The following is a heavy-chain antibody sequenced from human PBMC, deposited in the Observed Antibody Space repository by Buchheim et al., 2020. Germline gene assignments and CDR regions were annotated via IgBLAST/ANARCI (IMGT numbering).Heavy chain of an antibody. CDR1: GFTFSNYW. Sequence: EVQLVESGGGLVHPGGSLRLSCAVSGFTFSNYWMHWVRQAPGKGLVWVSGIHSDGIRTTYADSVKGRFTLSRDSAKNTLYLEMTSLRAEDTAVYYCVSFGVPDIAGTVTGDYWGQGTL. CDR3: VSFGVPDIAGTVTGDY. D-gene: IGHD6-19*01. CDR2: IHSDGIRT. V-gene: IGHV3-74*01. J-gene: IGHJ4*02.